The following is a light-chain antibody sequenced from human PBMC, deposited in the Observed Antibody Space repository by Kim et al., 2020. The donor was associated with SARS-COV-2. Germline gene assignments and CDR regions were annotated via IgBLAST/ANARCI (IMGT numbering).Light chain of an antibody. CDR3: YSAADNTVI. J-gene: IGLJ2*01. Sequence: VSPGQTARITCSGDVLAKKFARWFQQKPGQAPVLMIYKDSQRPSGIPERFAGSSSGTTVTLTISGAQLEDEADYYCYSAADNTVIFGGGTQLTVL. CDR1: VLAKKF. V-gene: IGLV3-27*01. CDR2: KDS.